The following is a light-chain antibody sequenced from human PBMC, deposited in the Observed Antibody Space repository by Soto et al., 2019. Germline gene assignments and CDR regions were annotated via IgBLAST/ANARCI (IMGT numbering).Light chain of an antibody. Sequence: QSALTQPASVSGSPGQSITISCTGTSSDVGGYNFVSWYQQHPGRAPKLMIYDVTNRPSGVSNRFSGSKSGNTASLTISGLQAEDEADYYCSSYSSNNTPYVLGTGTKVTVL. V-gene: IGLV2-14*03. J-gene: IGLJ1*01. CDR1: SSDVGGYNF. CDR2: DVT. CDR3: SSYSSNNTPYV.